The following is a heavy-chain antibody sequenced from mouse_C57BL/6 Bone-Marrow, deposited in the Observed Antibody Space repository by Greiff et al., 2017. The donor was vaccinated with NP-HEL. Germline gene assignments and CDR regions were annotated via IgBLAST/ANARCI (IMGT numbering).Heavy chain of an antibody. V-gene: IGHV1-55*01. CDR3: ARVFSTTVRDGDCDV. J-gene: IGHJ1*03. CDR1: GYTFTRYW. Sequence: VQLQQPGAELVKPGASVKMSCKASGYTFTRYWITWVKQRPGQGLEWIGAIYPGSGSTNYNEKFKSKATLTVDTSSSTAYMQLSSLTSEDSAVYYWARVFSTTVRDGDCDVWGTGTTGTVAS. D-gene: IGHD1-1*01. CDR2: IYPGSGST.